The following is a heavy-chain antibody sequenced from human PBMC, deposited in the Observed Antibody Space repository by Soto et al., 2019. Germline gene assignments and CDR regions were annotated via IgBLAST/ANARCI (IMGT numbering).Heavy chain of an antibody. CDR3: ARGTSGSPRSNLDY. Sequence: SETLFLTCTVSGVSISSYYLSWIRQPPGKGLEWIGYVYYSGSTSGSNNYKPSLKSRVTISVDTSKNQFSLKLSSVTAADTAIYYCARGTSGSPRSNLDYWGQGTLVTVSS. V-gene: IGHV4-59*01. CDR2: VYYSGSTSGSN. D-gene: IGHD1-26*01. J-gene: IGHJ4*02. CDR1: GVSISSYY.